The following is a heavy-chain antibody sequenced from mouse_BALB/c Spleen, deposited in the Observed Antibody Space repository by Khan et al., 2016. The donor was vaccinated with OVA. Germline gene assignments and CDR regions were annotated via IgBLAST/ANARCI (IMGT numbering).Heavy chain of an antibody. CDR2: ISSGGDYT. CDR1: GFTFSSYS. J-gene: IGHJ3*01. CDR3: ADRLTGSFAY. V-gene: IGHV5-6*01. Sequence: VQLKESGGDLVKPGGSLKLSCAASGFTFSSYSMSWVRQTPDKRLEWVASISSGGDYTYYPDRVKGRFTISRDNAKNTLYLQMSDLKSEDTAMYYCADRLTGSFAYWGEGTLVTVSA. D-gene: IGHD4-1*01.